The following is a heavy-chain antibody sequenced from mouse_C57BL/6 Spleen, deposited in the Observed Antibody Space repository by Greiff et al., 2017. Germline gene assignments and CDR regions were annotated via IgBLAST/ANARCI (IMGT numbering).Heavy chain of an antibody. J-gene: IGHJ2*01. CDR1: GYTFTSYW. V-gene: IGHV1-69*01. Sequence: VQLQQPGAELVMPGASVKLSCKASGYTFTSYWMHWVKQRPGQGLEWIGEIDPSDSYTNYNQKFKGKSTLTVDKSSSTAYMQLSSLTSEDSAVYYCARCDSNFYYFDYWGQGTTLTVSS. CDR2: IDPSDSYT. D-gene: IGHD2-5*01. CDR3: ARCDSNFYYFDY.